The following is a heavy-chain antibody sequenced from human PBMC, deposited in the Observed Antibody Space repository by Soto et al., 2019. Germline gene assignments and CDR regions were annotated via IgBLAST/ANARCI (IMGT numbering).Heavy chain of an antibody. Sequence: ASVKVSCKASGYPFSDNQIHWLRRAPGQGLEWMGRINPKSDDTNYAQKFQGRVTMTTDTSTSTAYMELRSLRSDDTAVYYCARSGWYWFDPWGQGTLVTVSS. V-gene: IGHV1-2*02. CDR3: ARSGWYWFDP. CDR2: INPKSDDT. J-gene: IGHJ5*02. D-gene: IGHD6-19*01. CDR1: GYPFSDNQ.